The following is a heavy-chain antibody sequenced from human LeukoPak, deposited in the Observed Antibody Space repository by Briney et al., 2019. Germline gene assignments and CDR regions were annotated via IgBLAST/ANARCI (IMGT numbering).Heavy chain of an antibody. CDR1: GGSFSAYY. CDR2: TNHSEDR. J-gene: IGHJ4*02. D-gene: IGHD4-23*01. CDR3: ARTNSPQRSRPFGY. Sequence: SETLSLTCAVYGGSFSAYYWSWFRQPPGKGLEWIGKTNHSEDRNYNPSRKSRVTMAVDTSKNQFSLKLRSVTAADTAVYYCARTNSPQRSRPFGYWGQGSLVTVSS. V-gene: IGHV4-34*01.